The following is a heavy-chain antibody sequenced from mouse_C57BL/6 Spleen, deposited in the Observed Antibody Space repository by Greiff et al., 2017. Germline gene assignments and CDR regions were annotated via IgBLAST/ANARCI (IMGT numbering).Heavy chain of an antibody. V-gene: IGHV14-3*01. CDR1: GFNIKNIY. CDR3: ARDYDAMDY. J-gene: IGHJ4*01. Sequence: EVQLQQSVAEPVRPGASVKLSRTASGFNIKNIYMHRGKQRPEQGLEWIGRIEPANGKTKYAPKFQGKAAITAYTSSNTAYLHLSSLTSEDTAIYYCARDYDAMDYWGQGTSVTVSS. CDR2: IEPANGKT.